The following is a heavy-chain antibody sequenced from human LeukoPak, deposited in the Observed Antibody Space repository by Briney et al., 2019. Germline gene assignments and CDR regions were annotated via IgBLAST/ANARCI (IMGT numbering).Heavy chain of an antibody. Sequence: PGGSLRLSCAASGFTFSSYEMNWVRQAPGKGLEWVSYISSSGSTIYYADSVKGRFTISRDNAKNSLYLQMNSLRAEDTAVYYCVRSKASMTYDAFDIWGQGQWSPSLQ. CDR2: ISSSGSTI. V-gene: IGHV3-48*03. CDR3: VRSKASMTYDAFDI. CDR1: GFTFSSYE. J-gene: IGHJ3*02. D-gene: IGHD2-21*02.